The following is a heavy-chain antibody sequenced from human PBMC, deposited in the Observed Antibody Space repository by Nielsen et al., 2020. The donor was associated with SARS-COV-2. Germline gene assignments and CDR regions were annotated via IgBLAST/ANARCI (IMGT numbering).Heavy chain of an antibody. D-gene: IGHD2-2*01. CDR2: ISSSSSYT. V-gene: IGHV3-11*03. Sequence: GSLRLSCAASGFTFSDYYMSWIRQAPGKGLEWVSYISSSSSYTNYADSVKGRFTISRDNAKNSLYLQMNSLRAEDTAVYYCARRGVVVPVAGAFDIWGQGTMVTVSS. CDR3: ARRGVVVPVAGAFDI. J-gene: IGHJ3*02. CDR1: GFTFSDYY.